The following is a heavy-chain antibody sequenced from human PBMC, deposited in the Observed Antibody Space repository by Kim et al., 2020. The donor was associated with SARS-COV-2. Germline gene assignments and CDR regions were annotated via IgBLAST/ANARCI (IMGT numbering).Heavy chain of an antibody. D-gene: IGHD2-15*01. CDR1: EFTFSNYW. Sequence: GGSLRLSCAASEFTFSNYWMTWVRQAPGKGLEWVASIKYDGSEKYYVDSVKGRYTISRENAKNSLYLQMNSLRADDSAIYFCARGAWWYEYWGQGTLVTVSS. CDR3: ARGAWWYEY. CDR2: IKYDGSEK. J-gene: IGHJ4*02. V-gene: IGHV3-7*01.